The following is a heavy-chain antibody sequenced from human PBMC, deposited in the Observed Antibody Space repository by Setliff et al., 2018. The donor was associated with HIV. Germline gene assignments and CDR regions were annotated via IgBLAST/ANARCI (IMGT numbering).Heavy chain of an antibody. D-gene: IGHD3-10*01. CDR1: GYSFTSYW. V-gene: IGHV5-51*01. CDR2: IYPGDSDT. J-gene: IGHJ3*02. CDR3: ARPPKSYGSGSDAFDI. Sequence: GESPKISCKGSGYSFTSYWIGWVRQMPGKGLEWMGIIYPGDSDTRYSPSFQGQVTISADKSISTAYLQWSSLKASDTAMYYCARPPKSYGSGSDAFDIWGQGTMVTVSS.